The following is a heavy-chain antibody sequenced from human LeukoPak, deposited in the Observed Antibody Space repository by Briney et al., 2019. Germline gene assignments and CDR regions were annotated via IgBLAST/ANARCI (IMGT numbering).Heavy chain of an antibody. CDR2: IKPDGSAQ. CDR3: AKVMPPGRIRFYSYYMDV. Sequence: GGSLRLSCVGSGFTFSYYWVTWVRQAPGKGLEWVANIKPDGSAQYYADSVKGRFTISRDKSKNTLSLQMNGLRVEDTAVYYCAKVMPPGRIRFYSYYMDVWGKGTTVTVS. J-gene: IGHJ6*03. D-gene: IGHD2-15*01. V-gene: IGHV3-7*01. CDR1: GFTFSYYW.